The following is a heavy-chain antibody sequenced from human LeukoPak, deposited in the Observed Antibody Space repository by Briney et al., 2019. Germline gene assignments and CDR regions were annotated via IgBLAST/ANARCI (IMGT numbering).Heavy chain of an antibody. Sequence: ASETLSLTCTVSGGSISSGSYFWSWIRQPAGKGLEWIGRIYTSGTTNYNPPLKSRVTISVDTSKNQFSLKLTSVTAADTSVYYCARHVLSNRSFDSWGQGTLVTVSS. CDR2: IYTSGTT. D-gene: IGHD3-10*02. V-gene: IGHV4-61*02. J-gene: IGHJ5*01. CDR3: ARHVLSNRSFDS. CDR1: GGSISSGSYF.